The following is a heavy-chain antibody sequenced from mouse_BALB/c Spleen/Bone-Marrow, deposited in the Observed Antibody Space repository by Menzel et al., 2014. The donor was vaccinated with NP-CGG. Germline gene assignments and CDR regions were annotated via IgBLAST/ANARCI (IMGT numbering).Heavy chain of an antibody. V-gene: IGHV1-67*01. CDR1: GYKFTDYA. D-gene: IGHD1-1*01. J-gene: IGHJ2*01. Sequence: VQGVESGPELVRPGVSVKISCKGSGYKFTDYAMHWVKQSHAKSLEWIGLISTYSGNTHYNQKFKGKATMTVDKSSSTAYMELARLTSEDSAIYYCARNFYGSAYFDFWGQGSTLTVSS. CDR2: ISTYSGNT. CDR3: ARNFYGSAYFDF.